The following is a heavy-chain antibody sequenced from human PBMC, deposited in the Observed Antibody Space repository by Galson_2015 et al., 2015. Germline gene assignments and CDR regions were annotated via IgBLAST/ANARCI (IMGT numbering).Heavy chain of an antibody. J-gene: IGHJ3*02. CDR3: ANLPRSWGDCFDI. CDR2: ISGSGGTT. D-gene: IGHD3-16*01. V-gene: IGHV3-23*01. Sequence: SLRLSCAASGFTFSSYAMSWVRQAPGKGLEWVSGISGSGGTTYYADSVKGRFTISRDNSKNTLYLQKNSLGDEDTAVHLCANLPRSWGDCFDIWGQGTMVTVSS. CDR1: GFTFSSYA.